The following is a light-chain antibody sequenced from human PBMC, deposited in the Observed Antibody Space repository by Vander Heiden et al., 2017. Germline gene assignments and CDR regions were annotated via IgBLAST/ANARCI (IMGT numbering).Light chain of an antibody. CDR3: QQYNDWPWT. CDR2: GAS. V-gene: IGKV3-15*01. CDR1: QSVSSD. Sequence: VMTQSPVTLSVSPGERAALSCRASQSVSSDLAWYQQRPGQAPRRLIYGASNRAAGIPARFSGSGSGTEFTLTIRSLQSEDFAFYYCQQYNDWPWTFGQGTKVEFK. J-gene: IGKJ1*01.